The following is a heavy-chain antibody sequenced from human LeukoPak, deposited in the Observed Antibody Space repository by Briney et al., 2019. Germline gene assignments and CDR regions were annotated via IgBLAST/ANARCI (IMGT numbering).Heavy chain of an antibody. V-gene: IGHV3-30*02. Sequence: SVKGRFTISRDNSQNTLFLQMNTLRAEDTAVYYCTKEHHGMLVIPSAPDYWGQGTLVTVSS. CDR3: TKEHHGMLVIPSAPDY. D-gene: IGHD2-2*01. J-gene: IGHJ4*02.